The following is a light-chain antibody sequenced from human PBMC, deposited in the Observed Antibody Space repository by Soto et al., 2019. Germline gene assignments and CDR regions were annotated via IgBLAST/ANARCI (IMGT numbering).Light chain of an antibody. CDR2: GAS. CDR1: QSVGSY. V-gene: IGKV3-20*01. J-gene: IGKJ1*01. Sequence: EVVLTQSPDTLSLSPGERASLSCRASQSVGSYLAWYQQKPGQAPRLLIYGASSRATGIPDRFSGSGSGTDLTLTISRPEPEDFAVYYCQQYGSSRTFGQGTKVDIK. CDR3: QQYGSSRT.